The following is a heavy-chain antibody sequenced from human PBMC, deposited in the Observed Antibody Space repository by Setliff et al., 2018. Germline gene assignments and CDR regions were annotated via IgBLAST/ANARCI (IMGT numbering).Heavy chain of an antibody. V-gene: IGHV3-21*01. D-gene: IGHD3-3*01. CDR1: GFTFDSHT. Sequence: PGGSLRLSCAASGFTFDSHTMNWVRQAPGKGLEWVSSISGSSAYKYYADSLKGRFTISRDNAKSSLYLQVDSLRAEDTAVYYCGRDVFDFRTGQGGPWGQGTRVTVSS. J-gene: IGHJ5*02. CDR3: GRDVFDFRTGQGGP. CDR2: ISGSSAYK.